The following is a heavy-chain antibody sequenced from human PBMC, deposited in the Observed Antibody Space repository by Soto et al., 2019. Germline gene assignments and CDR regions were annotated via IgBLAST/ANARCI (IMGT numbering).Heavy chain of an antibody. J-gene: IGHJ4*02. Sequence: PGGSLRLSCTASGFTFVNYAMSWVRQAPGKGLEWVSFISGSGVNTIYAGSVKGRFTISRDNSKDTVYLQMNSLRGEDTAIYYCAKGRDVTVVPVAMSFDYWGQGTLVTVSS. CDR3: AKGRDVTVVPVAMSFDY. CDR2: ISGSGVNT. V-gene: IGHV3-23*01. D-gene: IGHD2-2*01. CDR1: GFTFVNYA.